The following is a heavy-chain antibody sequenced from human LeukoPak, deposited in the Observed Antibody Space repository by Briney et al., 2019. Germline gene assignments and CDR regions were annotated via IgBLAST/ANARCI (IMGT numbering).Heavy chain of an antibody. V-gene: IGHV3-11*01. CDR3: ARGGNQWPR. CDR1: GFTFSDYY. CDR2: ISGSGTNT. J-gene: IGHJ4*02. D-gene: IGHD4-23*01. Sequence: GGSLRLSCAASGFTFSDYYMNWIRQAPGKGLEWVSYISGSGTNTQYADSVKGRFTISRDNAKNSLYLQMNSLRAEDTAVYYCARGGNQWPRWGQGTLVTVSS.